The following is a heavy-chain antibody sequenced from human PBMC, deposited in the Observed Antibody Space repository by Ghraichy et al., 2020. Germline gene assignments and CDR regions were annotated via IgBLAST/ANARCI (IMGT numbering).Heavy chain of an antibody. CDR1: GFTFSSYS. V-gene: IGHV3-21*01. CDR2: ISSSSSYI. Sequence: GESLNSSCAASGFTFSSYSMNWVRQAPGKGLEWVSSISSSSSYIYYADSVKGRFTISRDNAKNSLYLQMNSLRAEDTAVYYCARGVITFGGVIVRSGANDAFDIWGQGTMVTVSS. J-gene: IGHJ3*02. D-gene: IGHD3-16*02. CDR3: ARGVITFGGVIVRSGANDAFDI.